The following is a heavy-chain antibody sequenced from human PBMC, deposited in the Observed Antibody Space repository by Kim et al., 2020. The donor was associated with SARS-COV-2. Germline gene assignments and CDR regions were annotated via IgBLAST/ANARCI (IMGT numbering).Heavy chain of an antibody. CDR2: IWYDGSNK. V-gene: IGHV3-33*01. J-gene: IGHJ4*02. Sequence: GGSLRLSCAASGFTFSSYGMHWVRQAPGKGLEWVAVIWYDGSNKYYADSVKGRFTISRDNSKNTLYLQMNSLRAEDTAVYYCARDGGGHSYYYWGQGTLVTVSS. D-gene: IGHD5-18*01. CDR3: ARDGGGHSYYY. CDR1: GFTFSSYG.